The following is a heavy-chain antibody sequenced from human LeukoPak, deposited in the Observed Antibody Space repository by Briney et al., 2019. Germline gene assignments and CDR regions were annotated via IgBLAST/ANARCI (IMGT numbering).Heavy chain of an antibody. Sequence: GASVKVSCKASGYTFTSYDINWVRQATGPGLEWMGWMNPNSGNTGYAQKFQGRVTMTRNTSISTGYMELSSLRSEDTAVYYCARGRIRSMVRGGRYDYWGQGTLVTVSS. CDR2: MNPNSGNT. CDR3: ARGRIRSMVRGGRYDY. CDR1: GYTFTSYD. D-gene: IGHD3-10*01. J-gene: IGHJ4*02. V-gene: IGHV1-8*01.